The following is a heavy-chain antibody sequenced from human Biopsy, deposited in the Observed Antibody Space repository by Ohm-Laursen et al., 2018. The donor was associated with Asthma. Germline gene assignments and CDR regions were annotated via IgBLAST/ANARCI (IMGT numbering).Heavy chain of an antibody. CDR2: ISYDGGNK. J-gene: IGHJ3*02. Sequence: SLRLSCAASGFTFSIYDIHWVRQAPGKGLEWVAVISYDGGNKFYGDSVKGRFTLSGDNSRNTLYLQMNSLRVEDTAIYYCARTHERWTSIQDDALDIWGQGTMVSVSS. V-gene: IGHV3-30*03. D-gene: IGHD4-23*01. CDR3: ARTHERWTSIQDDALDI. CDR1: GFTFSIYD.